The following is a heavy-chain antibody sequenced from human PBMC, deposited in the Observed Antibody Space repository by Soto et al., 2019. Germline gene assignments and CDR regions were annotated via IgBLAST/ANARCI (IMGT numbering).Heavy chain of an antibody. Sequence: PSETLSLTCTVSCGSISSYYWSWIRQPPGKGLEWIGYIYYSGSTNYNPSLKSRVTISVDTSKNQFSLKLSSVTAADTAVYYCARGRRYCSGGSCYYFDYWGQGTLVTVSS. V-gene: IGHV4-59*01. CDR3: ARGRRYCSGGSCYYFDY. CDR2: IYYSGST. D-gene: IGHD2-15*01. CDR1: CGSISSYY. J-gene: IGHJ4*02.